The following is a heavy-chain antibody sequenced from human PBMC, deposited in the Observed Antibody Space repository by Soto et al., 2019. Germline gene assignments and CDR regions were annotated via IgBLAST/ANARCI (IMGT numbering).Heavy chain of an antibody. CDR3: ARDMGRYYDFWSGYSPNWFDP. J-gene: IGHJ5*02. CDR2: IYYSGST. Sequence: SETLSLTCTVSGGSINSYYCTWIRLPPRKGQERIGYIYYSGSTYYNPSLKSRVTISVDTSKNQFSLKLSSVTAADTAVYYCARDMGRYYDFWSGYSPNWFDPWGQGTLVTVSS. CDR1: GGSINSYY. D-gene: IGHD3-3*01. V-gene: IGHV4-59*12.